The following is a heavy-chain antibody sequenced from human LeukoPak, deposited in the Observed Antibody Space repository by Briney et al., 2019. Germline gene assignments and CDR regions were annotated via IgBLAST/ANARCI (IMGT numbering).Heavy chain of an antibody. V-gene: IGHV1-18*01. CDR3: ARSQIFGVVMSAFDI. J-gene: IGHJ3*02. D-gene: IGHD3-3*01. CDR2: ISAYNGNT. CDR1: GYTFTSYG. Sequence: ASVKVSCKASGYTFTSYGISWVRQAPGQGLEWMGWISAYNGNTNYAQKLQGRVTMTTDTSTSTAYMELRSLRSDDTAVYYCARSQIFGVVMSAFDIRGQGTMVTVSS.